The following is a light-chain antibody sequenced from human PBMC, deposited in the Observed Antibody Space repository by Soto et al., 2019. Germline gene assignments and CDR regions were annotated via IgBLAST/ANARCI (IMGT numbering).Light chain of an antibody. V-gene: IGKV3-20*01. CDR3: QQYGSSPLT. CDR1: QSVSSSY. CDR2: GAS. Sequence: EIVLTQSPGTLSLSPGERATLSCRASQSVSSSYLAWYQQKPGQAPRLLIYGASSRATGIPDRFSGSGSGTDFTRTISRLEPADFAVYYWQQYGSSPLTFGGGTKVEIK. J-gene: IGKJ4*01.